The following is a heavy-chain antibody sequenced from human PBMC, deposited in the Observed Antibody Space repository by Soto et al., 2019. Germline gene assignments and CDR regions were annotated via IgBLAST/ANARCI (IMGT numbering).Heavy chain of an antibody. CDR2: MSPNSGYT. CDR3: LRRDGQQTDY. V-gene: IGHV1-8*01. CDR1: GYAFTTYH. D-gene: IGHD2-2*01. Sequence: QVSLVQSGAEVKKPGASVKVSCKASGYAFTTYHINWVRQATGQGLEWMGWMSPNSGYTDYAPKFQGRVIMTRDTSTSTAYMELSSLRSEDTGIYYCLRRDGQQTDYWGQGTLVTVSS. J-gene: IGHJ4*02.